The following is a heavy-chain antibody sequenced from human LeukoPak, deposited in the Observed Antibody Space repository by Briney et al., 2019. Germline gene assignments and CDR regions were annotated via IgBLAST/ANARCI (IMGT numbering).Heavy chain of an antibody. J-gene: IGHJ4*02. CDR1: GGTFSSYA. CDR3: ARDKTYDSSGYLHNFDY. Sequence: SVKVSCKASGGTFSSYAISWVRQAPGQGLEWMGGIIPIFGTANYAQKFQGGVTITADESTSIAYMELSSLRSEDTAVYYCARDKTYDSSGYLHNFDYWGQGTLVTVSS. CDR2: IIPIFGTA. V-gene: IGHV1-69*13. D-gene: IGHD3-22*01.